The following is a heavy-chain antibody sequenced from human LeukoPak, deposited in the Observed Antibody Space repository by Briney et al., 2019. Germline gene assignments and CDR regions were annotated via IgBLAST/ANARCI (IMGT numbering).Heavy chain of an antibody. CDR3: VRDFGITSRFDP. V-gene: IGHV1-18*01. CDR2: ISASNGNT. D-gene: IGHD3-3*01. CDR1: GYSFTDYA. J-gene: IGHJ5*02. Sequence: ASVKVSCKTSGYSFTDYAITWVRQVRGQGLQWVGWISASNGNTDYAQSFRGRATMTTDPSTTTAYLELTSLTSDDTAIYYCVRDFGITSRFDPWGQGTLVTVSS.